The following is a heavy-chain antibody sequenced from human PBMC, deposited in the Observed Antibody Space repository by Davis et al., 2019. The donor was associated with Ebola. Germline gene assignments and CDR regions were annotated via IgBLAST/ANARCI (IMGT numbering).Heavy chain of an antibody. CDR3: VKFDYYYMDV. J-gene: IGHJ6*03. V-gene: IGHV3-64D*06. CDR2: ISSNGGST. CDR1: GFTFSSYA. Sequence: GESLKISCSASGFTFSSYAMHWVRQAPGKGLEYVSAISSNGGSTYYADSVKGRFTISRDNSKNTLYLQMSSLRAEDTAVYYCVKFDYYYMDVWGKGITVTVSS.